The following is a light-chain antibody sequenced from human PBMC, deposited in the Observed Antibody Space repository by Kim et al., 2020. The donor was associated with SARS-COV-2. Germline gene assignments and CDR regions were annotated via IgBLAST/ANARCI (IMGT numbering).Light chain of an antibody. J-gene: IGLJ3*02. Sequence: QPVVTQSPSASASLGASVKLTCTLSSGHSSYAIAWHQQQPEKDPRYLMKLNSDGSHSKGDGIPDRFSGSSSGAERYLTISSLQSEDEADYYCQTWGTGIGFGGGTQLTVL. CDR2: LNSDGSH. CDR1: SGHSSYA. CDR3: QTWGTGIG. V-gene: IGLV4-69*01.